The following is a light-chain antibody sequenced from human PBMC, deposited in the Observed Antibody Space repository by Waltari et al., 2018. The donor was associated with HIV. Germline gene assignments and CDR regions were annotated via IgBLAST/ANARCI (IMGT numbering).Light chain of an antibody. Sequence: DVLMTQSPLSLPVTLGQPASISCRSSQSLVHSDGYPYLNLFQQRPGQAPMRLSYIVSNRDSGVPDRFSGSGSGTDFTLKISRVEAEDVGVYYCMQGTHWPWTFGQGTKVEIK. CDR1: QSLVHSDGYPY. J-gene: IGKJ1*01. V-gene: IGKV2-30*02. CDR3: MQGTHWPWT. CDR2: IVS.